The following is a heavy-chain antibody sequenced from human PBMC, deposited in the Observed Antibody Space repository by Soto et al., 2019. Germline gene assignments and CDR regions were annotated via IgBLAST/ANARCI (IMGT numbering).Heavy chain of an antibody. V-gene: IGHV3-23*01. CDR2: ISGSGGST. J-gene: IGHJ6*02. CDR1: GFTFSSYA. Sequence: EVQLLESGGGLVQPGGSLRLSCAASGFTFSSYAMSWVRQAPGKGLEWVSAISGSGGSTYYADSVKGRFTISRDNSKNTLYLQMNSLRAEDTAVYYCAKVFSVGSAARRQDYYYYYGMDVWGQGTTVTVSS. D-gene: IGHD6-6*01. CDR3: AKVFSVGSAARRQDYYYYYGMDV.